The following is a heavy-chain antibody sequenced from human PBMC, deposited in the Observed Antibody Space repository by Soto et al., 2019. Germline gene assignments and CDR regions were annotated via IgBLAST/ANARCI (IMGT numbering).Heavy chain of an antibody. CDR2: IDPSDSYT. J-gene: IGHJ4*02. V-gene: IGHV5-10-1*01. CDR1: GYNFMSYW. CDR3: KKKGRNQQIDD. Sequence: PGESLKISCKSSGYNFMSYWINLVRQKPGKGLEWMGRIDPSDSYTNYSPSFQGHVTISADKSISTAYLQWSSLKASDTAMYYCKKKGRNQQIDDWGKGPLVPVSS. D-gene: IGHD2-2*01.